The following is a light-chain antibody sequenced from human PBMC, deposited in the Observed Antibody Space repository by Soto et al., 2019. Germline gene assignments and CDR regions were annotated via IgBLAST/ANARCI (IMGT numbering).Light chain of an antibody. CDR2: RNN. Sequence: QSVLTQPPSASGTPGQRVTISFSGSSSNIGSNYVYWYQQLPGTAPKLLIYRNNQRPSGVPDRFSGSKSGTSASLAISGLRSEDEADYYCAAWDDSLSGSVFGTGTKVTVL. CDR3: AAWDDSLSGSV. V-gene: IGLV1-47*01. CDR1: SSNIGSNY. J-gene: IGLJ1*01.